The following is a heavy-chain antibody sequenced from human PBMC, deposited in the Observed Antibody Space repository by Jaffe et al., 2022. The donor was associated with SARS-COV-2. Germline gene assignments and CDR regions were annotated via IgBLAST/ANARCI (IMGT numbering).Heavy chain of an antibody. CDR1: GFTFSSYA. J-gene: IGHJ3*02. D-gene: IGHD3-22*01. CDR3: ARDLRSGYYYDSSGLTGAFDI. CDR2: ISYDGSNK. Sequence: QVQLVESGGGVVQPGRSLRLSCAASGFTFSSYAMHWVRQAPGKGLEWVAVISYDGSNKYYADSVKGRFTISRDNSKSTLYLQMNSLRAEDTAVFYCARDLRSGYYYDSSGLTGAFDIWGQGTMVTVSS. V-gene: IGHV3-30*04.